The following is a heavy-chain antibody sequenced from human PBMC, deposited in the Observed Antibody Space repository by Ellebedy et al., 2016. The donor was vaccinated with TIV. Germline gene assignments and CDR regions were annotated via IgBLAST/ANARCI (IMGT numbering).Heavy chain of an antibody. CDR2: IWYDGNNK. V-gene: IGHV3-33*01. CDR3: ARRYFDY. J-gene: IGHJ4*02. CDR1: GFTFSHYG. Sequence: GESLKISCAASGFTFSHYGMHWVRQAPGKGLEWVAVIWYDGNNKYYADSVKGRFTISRDNAKNSLYLQMNSLRAEDTAVYYCARRYFDYWGQGTLVTVSS.